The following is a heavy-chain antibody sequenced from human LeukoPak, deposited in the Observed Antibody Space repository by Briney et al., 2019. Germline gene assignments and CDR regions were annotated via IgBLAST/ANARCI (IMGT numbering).Heavy chain of an antibody. J-gene: IGHJ4*02. CDR3: ARYTIPYYDSSGPFDY. CDR2: ISYDGSNK. V-gene: IGHV3-30-3*01. CDR1: GFTFSSYA. Sequence: GGSLRLSCAASGFTFSSYAMHWVRQAPGEGLEWVAVISYDGSNKYYADSVKGRFTISRDNSKNTLYLQMNSLRAEDTAVYYCARYTIPYYDSSGPFDYWGQGTLVTVSS. D-gene: IGHD3-22*01.